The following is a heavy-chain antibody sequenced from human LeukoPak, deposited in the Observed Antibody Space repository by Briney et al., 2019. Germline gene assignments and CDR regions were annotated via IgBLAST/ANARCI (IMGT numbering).Heavy chain of an antibody. V-gene: IGHV3-23*01. Sequence: GGSLRLSCAASGFTFSSYAMSWVRHAPGKGLEWVSTISGSGGGTYYADSVKGRFTISRDNSKNTIYLQMNSLRADDTAVYFCAKGASSSPRSPRDYWGQGTLVTVSS. D-gene: IGHD6-6*01. CDR3: AKGASSSPRSPRDY. CDR1: GFTFSSYA. J-gene: IGHJ4*02. CDR2: ISGSGGGT.